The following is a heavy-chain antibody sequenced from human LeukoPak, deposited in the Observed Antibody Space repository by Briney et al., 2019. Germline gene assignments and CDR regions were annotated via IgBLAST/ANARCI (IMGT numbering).Heavy chain of an antibody. CDR1: GFTFSTSA. Sequence: PGGSLRLSCAASGFTFSTSAMSWVRQVPGQGLQWVSSINSISSHIYYAASVRGRFTISRDNARNSVYLQMNSLRAEDTAVYYCARAPTPYCSSTSCYGEPDFDYWGQGTLVTVSS. CDR3: ARAPTPYCSSTSCYGEPDFDY. J-gene: IGHJ4*02. V-gene: IGHV3-21*01. CDR2: INSISSHI. D-gene: IGHD2-2*01.